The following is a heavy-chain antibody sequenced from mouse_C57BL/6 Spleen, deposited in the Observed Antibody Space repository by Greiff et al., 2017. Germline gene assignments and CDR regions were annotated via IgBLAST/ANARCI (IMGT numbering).Heavy chain of an antibody. D-gene: IGHD2-13*01. Sequence: EVQGVESGGGLVQPGGSLSLSCAASGFTFTDYYMSWVRQPPGKALEWVGFIRNKANGYTTEYSASVKGRFTISRDNSHSILYLQMNALRAADSATYYCARWGEYGWFAYWGQGTLVTVSA. CDR1: GFTFTDYY. CDR3: ARWGEYGWFAY. CDR2: IRNKANGYTT. J-gene: IGHJ3*01. V-gene: IGHV7-3*01.